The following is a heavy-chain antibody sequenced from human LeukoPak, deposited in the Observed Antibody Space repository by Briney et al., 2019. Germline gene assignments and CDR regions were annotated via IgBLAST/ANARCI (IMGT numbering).Heavy chain of an antibody. CDR2: IKQDGSEK. D-gene: IGHD5-18*01. J-gene: IGHJ4*02. CDR3: ARGKRGYSFGDY. V-gene: IGHV3-7*01. Sequence: GGSLRLSCAASGFIFSSYWMSWVRQAPGKGLEWVAHIKQDGSEKYYVDSVKGRFTISRVNAKNSLYLQMNNLRAEDTVVYYCARGKRGYSFGDYWGQGTLVTVSS. CDR1: GFIFSSYW.